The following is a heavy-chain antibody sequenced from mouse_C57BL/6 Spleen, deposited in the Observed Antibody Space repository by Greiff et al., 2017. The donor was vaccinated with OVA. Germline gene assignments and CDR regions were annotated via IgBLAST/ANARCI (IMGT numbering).Heavy chain of an antibody. CDR3: ARGPLLSYFDY. Sequence: VQLQQSGPELVKPGASVKISCKASGYTFTDYYMNWVKQSHGKSLEWIGDINPNNGGTSYNQKFKGKATLTVDKSSSTAYMELRSLTSEDSAVYYCARGPLLSYFDYWGQGTTLTVSS. D-gene: IGHD6-5*01. CDR1: GYTFTDYY. CDR2: INPNNGGT. V-gene: IGHV1-26*01. J-gene: IGHJ2*01.